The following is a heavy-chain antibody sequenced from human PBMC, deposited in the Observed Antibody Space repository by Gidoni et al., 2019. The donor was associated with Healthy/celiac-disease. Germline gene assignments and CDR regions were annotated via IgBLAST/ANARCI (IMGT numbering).Heavy chain of an antibody. D-gene: IGHD4-17*01. CDR2: ISAYNGNT. CDR1: GYIFTSSG. V-gene: IGHV1-18*01. CDR3: ARAFAVTTFYYFDY. J-gene: IGHJ4*02. Sequence: QVQLVQSEAEVKTPGASVQVSCKASGYIFTSSGISWVRQAPGQGLEWMGWISAYNGNTNYAQKFQGRVTMTTDTSTSTAYMELRSRRSDDTAVYYCARAFAVTTFYYFDYWGQGTLVTVSS.